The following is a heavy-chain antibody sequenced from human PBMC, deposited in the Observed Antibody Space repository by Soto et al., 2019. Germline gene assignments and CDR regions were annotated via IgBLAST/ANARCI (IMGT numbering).Heavy chain of an antibody. CDR2: IKQDGSEK. J-gene: IGHJ4*02. CDR1: GFTFSSYW. Sequence: PGGSLRLSCAASGFTFSSYWMSWVRQAPGKGLEWVANIKQDGSEKYYVDSVKGRFTISRDNAKNSLYLQMNSLRAEDTAVYYCARDITTITFGSHEDYFDYWGQGTLVTVSS. CDR3: ARDITTITFGSHEDYFDY. D-gene: IGHD3-16*01. V-gene: IGHV3-7*01.